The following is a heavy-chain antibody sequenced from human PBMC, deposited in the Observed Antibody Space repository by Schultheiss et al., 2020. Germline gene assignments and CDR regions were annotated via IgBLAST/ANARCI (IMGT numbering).Heavy chain of an antibody. J-gene: IGHJ4*02. CDR2: IYHSGST. CDR1: GGSISSYY. CDR3: ARDRGSGRGFDY. Sequence: SETLSLTCTVSGGSISSYYWSWIRQPPGKGLEWIGYIYHSGSTYYNPSLKSRVTISVDTSKNQFSLKLSSVTAADTAVYYCARDRGSGRGFDYWGQGTLVNVSS. D-gene: IGHD3-10*01. V-gene: IGHV4-59*12.